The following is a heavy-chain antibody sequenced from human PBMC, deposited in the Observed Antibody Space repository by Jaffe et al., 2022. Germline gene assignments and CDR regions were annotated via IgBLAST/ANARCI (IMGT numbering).Heavy chain of an antibody. V-gene: IGHV3-23*01. Sequence: EVQLLESGGGLVQPGESLRLSCAASGFIFSNYAVSWVRQAPGKGLEWVSSVSSSGATTYYTDSVKGRFTISRDNSKNTLSLQMNSLRAEDTAVYYCAKSPARKDVPNWFDPWGQGTLVTVSS. CDR2: VSSSGATT. CDR3: AKSPARKDVPNWFDP. CDR1: GFIFSNYA. D-gene: IGHD6-6*01. J-gene: IGHJ5*02.